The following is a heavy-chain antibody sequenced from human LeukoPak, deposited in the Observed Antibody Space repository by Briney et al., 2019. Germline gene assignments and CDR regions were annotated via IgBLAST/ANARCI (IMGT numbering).Heavy chain of an antibody. J-gene: IGHJ4*02. CDR2: IFSGGDT. CDR1: GFDVSDTY. D-gene: IGHD1/OR15-1a*01. V-gene: IGHV3-53*01. Sequence: GGSLRLSCAAAGFDVSDTYMSWVRQAPGKGLEWVSVIFSGGDTIYSDSVTGRFRLSRDHSKNIPYLQMNSLRVDDSAVYYCAKDNNGPAFWGQGTLVTVSS. CDR3: AKDNNGPAF.